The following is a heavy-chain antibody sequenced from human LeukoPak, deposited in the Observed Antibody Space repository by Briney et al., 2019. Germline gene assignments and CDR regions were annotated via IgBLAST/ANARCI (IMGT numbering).Heavy chain of an antibody. D-gene: IGHD1-14*01. CDR3: ARALSSTGGSYYFDS. Sequence: GGSLRLSCIASGFALSHHGMHWVRQPPGKGLEWVAFVRYDGSDKYYADSVKGRFTVSRDNSNNALDLQMNTLTVEDTAVYYCARALSSTGGSYYFDSWGQGTLATVSS. CDR1: GFALSHHG. CDR2: VRYDGSDK. V-gene: IGHV3-30*02. J-gene: IGHJ4*02.